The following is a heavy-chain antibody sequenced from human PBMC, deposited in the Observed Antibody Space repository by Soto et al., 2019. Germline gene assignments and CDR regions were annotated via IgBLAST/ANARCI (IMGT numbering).Heavy chain of an antibody. CDR3: ARASRQLWSFDAFDI. CDR2: ISAGGGST. J-gene: IGHJ3*02. D-gene: IGHD5-18*01. Sequence: EVQLLESGGGLVQPGGSLRLSCVASGFTFSNYAMSWVRQAPGRGPEWVSGISAGGGSTYYADSVKGRFTISRDNSKSTLSLQMNSLRAEDTAIYYCARASRQLWSFDAFDIWGPGTLVTVSS. V-gene: IGHV3-23*01. CDR1: GFTFSNYA.